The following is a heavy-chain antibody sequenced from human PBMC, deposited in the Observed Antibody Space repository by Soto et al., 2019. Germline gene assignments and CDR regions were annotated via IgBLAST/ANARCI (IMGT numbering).Heavy chain of an antibody. D-gene: IGHD3-10*01. Sequence: SETLSLTCCVSGYSISSGYYWGWVRQPPGKGLEWIGHIYRGGITYYNPSLKSRATISADTSKNQFSLKLSSVTAADTAIYYCARDLGLAVIENVIKYNGMDVWGQGTTVTV. CDR1: GYSISSGYY. J-gene: IGHJ6*02. CDR2: IYRGGIT. V-gene: IGHV4-38-2*02. CDR3: ARDLGLAVIENVIKYNGMDV.